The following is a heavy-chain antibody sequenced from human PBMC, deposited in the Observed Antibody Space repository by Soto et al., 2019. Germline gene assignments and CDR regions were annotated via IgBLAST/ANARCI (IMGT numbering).Heavy chain of an antibody. D-gene: IGHD2-21*02. Sequence: GGSLRLSCEVSGFTFRMYSMSWVRQSPGKGLEWVAKIPQDGVDGHYADSVKGRFTISRDNGKNSLYLQLNNLRAEDTAVYYCARDHLILPAHDFFYGSDVWGRGATVTVSS. CDR2: IPQDGVDG. CDR3: ARDHLILPAHDFFYGSDV. V-gene: IGHV3-7*03. CDR1: GFTFRMYS. J-gene: IGHJ6*02.